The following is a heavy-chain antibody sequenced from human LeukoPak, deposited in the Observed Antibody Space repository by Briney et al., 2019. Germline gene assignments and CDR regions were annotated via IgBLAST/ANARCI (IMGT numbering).Heavy chain of an antibody. CDR3: AKFSGYSSSLYGMDV. CDR2: ISGSGCST. J-gene: IGHJ6*02. Sequence: GVSLRLSCAASGFTFSSYAMSWVRQAPGKGLEWVSAISGSGCSTYYADSVKGRFTISRDNSKNTLYLQMNSLRAEDTAVYYCAKFSGYSSSLYGMDVWGQGTTVTVSS. D-gene: IGHD6-13*01. CDR1: GFTFSSYA. V-gene: IGHV3-23*01.